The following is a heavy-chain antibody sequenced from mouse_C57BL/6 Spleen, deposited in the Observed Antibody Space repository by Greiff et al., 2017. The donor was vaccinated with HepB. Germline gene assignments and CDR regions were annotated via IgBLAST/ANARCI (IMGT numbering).Heavy chain of an antibody. CDR2: ISSGSSTI. CDR3: ARPYSNYVGYFDY. J-gene: IGHJ2*01. V-gene: IGHV5-17*01. D-gene: IGHD2-5*01. Sequence: EVKLMESGGGLVKPGGSLKLSCAASGFTFSDYGMHWVRQAPEKGLEWVAYISSGSSTIYYADTVKGRFTISRDNAKNTLFLQMTSLRSEDTAMYYCARPYSNYVGYFDYWGQGTTLTVSS. CDR1: GFTFSDYG.